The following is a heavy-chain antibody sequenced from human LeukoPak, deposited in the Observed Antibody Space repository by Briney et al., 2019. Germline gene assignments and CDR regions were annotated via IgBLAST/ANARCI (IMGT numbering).Heavy chain of an antibody. CDR2: ISYDGSNK. V-gene: IGHV3-30*04. Sequence: GGSLRLSCAASGFTFSSYAMHWVRQAPGKGLEWVAVISYDGSNKYYADSVKGRFTISRDNSKNTLYLQMNSLRAEDTAVYYCARGGMYYDILEAFDIWGQGTMVTVSS. CDR3: ARGGMYYDILEAFDI. D-gene: IGHD3-9*01. CDR1: GFTFSSYA. J-gene: IGHJ3*02.